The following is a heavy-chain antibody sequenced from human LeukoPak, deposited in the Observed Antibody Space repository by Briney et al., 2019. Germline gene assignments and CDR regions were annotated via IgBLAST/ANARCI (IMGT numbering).Heavy chain of an antibody. V-gene: IGHV3-30-3*01. CDR1: GFTLSSYA. Sequence: GGSLRLSCAASGFTLSSYAMHWVRQAPGKGLEWVALISYDGSNKYYADSVKGRFTISRDNSKNTLYLQMNSLRAEDTAVYYCARGVERWLQVPFDYWGQGTLVTVSS. CDR2: ISYDGSNK. CDR3: ARGVERWLQVPFDY. D-gene: IGHD5-24*01. J-gene: IGHJ4*02.